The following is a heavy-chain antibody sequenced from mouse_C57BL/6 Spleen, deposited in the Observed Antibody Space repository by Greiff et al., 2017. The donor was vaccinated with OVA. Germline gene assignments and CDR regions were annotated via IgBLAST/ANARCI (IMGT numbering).Heavy chain of an antibody. D-gene: IGHD2-2*01. V-gene: IGHV1-9*01. CDR3: SRSTHYGYGGWFAY. CDR2: ILPGSGST. J-gene: IGHJ3*01. Sequence: VQLQQSGAELLKPGASVKLSCKATGYTFTGYWIEWVKQRPGHGLEWIGEILPGSGSTNYNEKFKGKATFTADKSSNTAYMQLSSLTTEDSAIYYCSRSTHYGYGGWFAYWGQGTLVTVSA. CDR1: GYTFTGYW.